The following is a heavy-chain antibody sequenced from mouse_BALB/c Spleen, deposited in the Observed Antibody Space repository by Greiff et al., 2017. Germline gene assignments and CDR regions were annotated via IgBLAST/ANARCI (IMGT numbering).Heavy chain of an antibody. CDR1: GFNIKDTY. Sequence: VHVKQSGAELVKPGASVKLSCTASGFNIKDTYMHWVKQRPEQGLEWIGRIDPANGNTKYDPKFQGKATITADTSSNTAYLQLSSLTSEDTAVYYCARYYYGSSSWYFDVWGAGTTVTVSS. CDR3: ARYYYGSSSWYFDV. CDR2: IDPANGNT. V-gene: IGHV14-3*02. D-gene: IGHD1-1*01. J-gene: IGHJ1*01.